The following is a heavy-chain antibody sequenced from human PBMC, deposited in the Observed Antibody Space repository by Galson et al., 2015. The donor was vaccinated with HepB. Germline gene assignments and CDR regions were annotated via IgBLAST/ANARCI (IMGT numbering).Heavy chain of an antibody. Sequence: SLRLSCAASGFTFSSHSMNWVRQVPGKGLEWVAYISSDDTNIYYADSVKGRFTISRDNAKNSLYLQMNSLRDEDTAVYYCARDPSPTTSGWYYFDYWGQGTLVTVSS. CDR2: ISSDDTNI. V-gene: IGHV3-48*02. J-gene: IGHJ4*02. CDR1: GFTFSSHS. D-gene: IGHD3-22*01. CDR3: ARDPSPTTSGWYYFDY.